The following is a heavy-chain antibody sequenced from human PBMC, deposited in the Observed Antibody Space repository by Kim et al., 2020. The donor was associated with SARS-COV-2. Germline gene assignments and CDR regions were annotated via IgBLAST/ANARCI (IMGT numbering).Heavy chain of an antibody. Sequence: SVKVSCKASGGTFSSYAISWVRQAPGQGLEWMGVIIPIFGTANYAQKFQGRVTITADESTSTAYMELSSLRSEDTAVYYCARGRYSGYDSHFDYWGQGTLVTVSS. CDR3: ARGRYSGYDSHFDY. CDR1: GGTFSSYA. V-gene: IGHV1-69*13. CDR2: IIPIFGTA. D-gene: IGHD5-12*01. J-gene: IGHJ4*02.